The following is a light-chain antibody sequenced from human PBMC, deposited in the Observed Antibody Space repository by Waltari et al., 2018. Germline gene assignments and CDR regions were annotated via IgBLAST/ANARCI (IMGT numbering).Light chain of an antibody. CDR2: SDS. CDR1: NIATKS. Sequence: SYVLTQPPSVSVAPGESARVTCGGNNIATKSVHWYQQKPGQAPLLVIYSDSDRPSGIPGRFSGSNSGNTATLTISGVEAGDEADYYCQVWESSTDHYVFGSGTEIIVL. V-gene: IGLV3-21*01. CDR3: QVWESSTDHYV. J-gene: IGLJ1*01.